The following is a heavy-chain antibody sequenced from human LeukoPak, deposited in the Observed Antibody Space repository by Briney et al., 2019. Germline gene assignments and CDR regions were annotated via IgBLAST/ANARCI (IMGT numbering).Heavy chain of an antibody. V-gene: IGHV3-21*01. D-gene: IGHD3/OR15-3a*01. CDR2: ISSSSSYI. Sequence: GGSLRLSCAASGFTFSSYSMNWVRQAPGKGLEWVSSISSSSSYIYYADSVKARFTISRDNAKNSLYLQMNSLRAEDTAVYYCAREVRTGYFLYGMDVWGQGTTVTVSS. CDR3: AREVRTGYFLYGMDV. J-gene: IGHJ6*02. CDR1: GFTFSSYS.